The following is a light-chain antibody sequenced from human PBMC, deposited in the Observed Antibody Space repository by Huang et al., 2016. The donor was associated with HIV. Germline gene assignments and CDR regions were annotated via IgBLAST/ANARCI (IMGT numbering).Light chain of an antibody. Sequence: EIMMTQFPATLSVSPGERVTLSCRASQSVNNNVAWYQQKPDQTPRVLIYGASTRATGIPARFSGSGSGTEFTLTISSLQSEDVAVYYCHQYTRWPPAFGGGTKVEIK. V-gene: IGKV3D-15*01. CDR3: HQYTRWPPA. CDR2: GAS. J-gene: IGKJ4*01. CDR1: QSVNNN.